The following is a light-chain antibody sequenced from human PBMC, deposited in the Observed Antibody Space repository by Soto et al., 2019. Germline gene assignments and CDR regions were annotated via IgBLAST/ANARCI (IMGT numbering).Light chain of an antibody. Sequence: QSALTQPPSASGSPGQSVTISCTGTNSDVGAYNYVSWYQQHPGKAPRLIIYEVYKRPSGVPGRFSGSKSGNTASLTVSGLQAEDEADYDCSSSADSTNVFGTGTKLTVL. CDR3: SSSADSTNV. CDR1: NSDVGAYNY. J-gene: IGLJ1*01. CDR2: EVY. V-gene: IGLV2-8*01.